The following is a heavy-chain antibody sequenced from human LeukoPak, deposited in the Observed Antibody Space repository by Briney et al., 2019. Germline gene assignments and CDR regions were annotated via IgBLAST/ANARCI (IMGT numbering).Heavy chain of an antibody. CDR3: ARERDIGHYPGMNFDY. V-gene: IGHV3-21*01. Sequence: GGSLRLSCAASGFTFSSYSMNWVRQAPGKGLEWVSSISSSSSYIYYADSVKGRFTISRDNAKNSLYLQMNSLRAEDTAVYYCARERDIGHYPGMNFDYWGQGTLVTVSS. CDR2: ISSSSSYI. J-gene: IGHJ4*02. D-gene: IGHD4-17*01. CDR1: GFTFSSYS.